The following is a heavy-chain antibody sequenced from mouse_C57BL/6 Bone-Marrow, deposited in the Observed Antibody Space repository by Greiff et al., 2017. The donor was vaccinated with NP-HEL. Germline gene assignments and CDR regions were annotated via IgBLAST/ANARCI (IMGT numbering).Heavy chain of an antibody. V-gene: IGHV1-59*01. Sequence: QVQLKQPGAELVRPGTSVKLSCKASGYTFTSYWMHWVKQRPGQGLEWIGVIDPSDSYTNYNQKFKGKATLTVDTSSSTAYMQLSSLTSEDSAVYYCARGDYGSRSYYAMDYWGQGTSVTVSS. J-gene: IGHJ4*01. CDR2: IDPSDSYT. D-gene: IGHD1-1*01. CDR3: ARGDYGSRSYYAMDY. CDR1: GYTFTSYW.